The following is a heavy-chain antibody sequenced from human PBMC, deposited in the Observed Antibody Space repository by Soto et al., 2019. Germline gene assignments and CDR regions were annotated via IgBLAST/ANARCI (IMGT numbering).Heavy chain of an antibody. J-gene: IGHJ6*02. D-gene: IGHD2-21*02. V-gene: IGHV4-59*01. CDR3: ARELLFSYYDGFRGYYYGMDV. Sequence: PSETLSLTCTVSGGSISSYYWSWIRQPPGKGLEWIGYIYYSGSTNYNPSLKSRVTISVDTSKNQFSLKLSSVTAADTAVYYCARELLFSYYDGFRGYYYGMDVWGQGTTVTVSS. CDR1: GGSISSYY. CDR2: IYYSGST.